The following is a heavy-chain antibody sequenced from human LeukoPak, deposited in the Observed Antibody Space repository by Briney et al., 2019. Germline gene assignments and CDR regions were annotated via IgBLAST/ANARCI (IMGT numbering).Heavy chain of an antibody. J-gene: IGHJ3*02. D-gene: IGHD1-26*01. CDR2: ICYDGTHG. Sequence: GGSLRLSCAASGFTFSHFAMHWVRQTPGTGLQWVASICYDGTHGNYVDSVKGRFTISRDTSKNMLYLEMNSLRVEDTAMFYCAKEVGSDDSETPGTFDMWGRGTMVTVSS. CDR3: AKEVGSDDSETPGTFDM. V-gene: IGHV3-33*03. CDR1: GFTFSHFA.